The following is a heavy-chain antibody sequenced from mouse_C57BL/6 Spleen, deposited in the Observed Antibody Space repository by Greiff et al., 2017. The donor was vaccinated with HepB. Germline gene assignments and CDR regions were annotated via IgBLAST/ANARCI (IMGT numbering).Heavy chain of an antibody. D-gene: IGHD2-5*01. Sequence: VQLQQSGPELVKPGASVKISCKASGYAFSSSWMNWVKQRPGKGLEWLGRIYPGDGDTNYNGKFKGKATLTADKSSSTAYMQLSSLTSEDSAVYFCVYSNYEAGFAYWGQGTLVTVSA. CDR1: GYAFSSSW. J-gene: IGHJ3*01. CDR2: IYPGDGDT. CDR3: VYSNYEAGFAY. V-gene: IGHV1-82*01.